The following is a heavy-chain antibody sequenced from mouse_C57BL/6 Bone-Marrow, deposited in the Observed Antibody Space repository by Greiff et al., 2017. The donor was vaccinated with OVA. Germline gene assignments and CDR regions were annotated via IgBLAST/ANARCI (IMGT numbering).Heavy chain of an antibody. V-gene: IGHV5-4*01. J-gene: IGHJ4*01. Sequence: EVQLVESGGGLVKPGGSLKLSCAASGFTFSSYAMSWVRQTPEQRLEWVATISDGGSYTYYPDNVKGRFTISRDNAKNNLYLQMSHLKSEDTAMYYCARDYSNYDYYAMDYWGQGTSVTVSA. CDR3: ARDYSNYDYYAMDY. CDR1: GFTFSSYA. CDR2: ISDGGSYT. D-gene: IGHD2-5*01.